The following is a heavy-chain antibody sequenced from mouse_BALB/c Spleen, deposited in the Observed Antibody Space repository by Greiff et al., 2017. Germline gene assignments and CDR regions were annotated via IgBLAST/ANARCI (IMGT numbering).Heavy chain of an antibody. CDR3: ARERYDYWYFDV. CDR1: GFNIKDTY. D-gene: IGHD2-14*01. J-gene: IGHJ1*01. Sequence: EVKLVESGAELVKPGASVKLSCTASGFNIKDTYMHWVKQRPEQGLEWIGRIDPANGKTKYDPKFQGKATITADTSSNTAYLQLSSLTSEDTAVYYCARERYDYWYFDVWGAGTTVTVSS. V-gene: IGHV14-3*02. CDR2: IDPANGKT.